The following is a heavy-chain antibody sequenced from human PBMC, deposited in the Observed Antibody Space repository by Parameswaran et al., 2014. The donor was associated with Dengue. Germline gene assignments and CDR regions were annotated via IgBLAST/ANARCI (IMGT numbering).Heavy chain of an antibody. CDR3: ARVRRMVRGAITSRSGAFDI. D-gene: IGHD3-10*01. CDR2: TKQDGSEK. V-gene: IGHV3-7*01. J-gene: IGHJ3*02. Sequence: VRQMPGKGLEWVANTKQDGSEKYYVDSVKGRFTISRDNAKNSLYLQMNSLRAEDTAVYYCARVRRMVRGAITSRSGAFDIWGQGTMVTVSS.